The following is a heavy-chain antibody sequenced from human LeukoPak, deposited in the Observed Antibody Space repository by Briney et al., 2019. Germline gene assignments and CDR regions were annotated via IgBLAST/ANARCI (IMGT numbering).Heavy chain of an antibody. D-gene: IGHD3/OR15-3a*01. Sequence: KPSETLSLTCTVSGGSLSSGSYYWDWIRQPPGKGLERVSSISSSSSYIYYADSVKGRFTISRDNAKNSLYLQMNSLRAEDTAVYYCARVLRSGLVIGTSADYWGQGTLVTVSS. CDR3: ARVLRSGLVIGTSADY. V-gene: IGHV3-21*01. CDR1: GGSLSSGSYY. J-gene: IGHJ4*02. CDR2: ISSSSSYI.